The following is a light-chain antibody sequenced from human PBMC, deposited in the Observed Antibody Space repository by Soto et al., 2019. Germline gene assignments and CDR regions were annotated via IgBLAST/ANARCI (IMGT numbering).Light chain of an antibody. V-gene: IGKV1-39*01. J-gene: IGKJ4*01. CDR1: QSISSY. CDR3: QQSYRTPLT. Sequence: DLQMTQSPSSLSASVGDRVTITCRASQSISSYLNWYQQKPGKAPKLQIYAASSLQSGVSSRFSGSGSGTDFTLTISSLQPEDCATYYCQQSYRTPLTFGGGTKVEIK. CDR2: AAS.